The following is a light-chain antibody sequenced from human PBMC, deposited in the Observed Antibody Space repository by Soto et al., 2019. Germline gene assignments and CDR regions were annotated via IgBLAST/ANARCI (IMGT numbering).Light chain of an antibody. CDR1: SSDVGGYNY. J-gene: IGLJ2*01. Sequence: QSALTQPASVSGSPGQSITIPCTGPSSDVGGYNYVSWYQQHPGKVPKLMIFEVFRRPSGISTRFSGSKSGNTASLTISGLQAEDEADYYCCSYTTTSTFVFGGGTKLTVL. CDR2: EVF. CDR3: CSYTTTSTFV. V-gene: IGLV2-14*01.